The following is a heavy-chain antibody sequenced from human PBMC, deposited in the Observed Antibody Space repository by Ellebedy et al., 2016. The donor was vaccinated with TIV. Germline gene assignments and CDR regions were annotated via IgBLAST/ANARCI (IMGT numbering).Heavy chain of an antibody. Sequence: PGGSLRLSCAASGFTFSGYWMSWVRQAPGKGLEWVANIKQDGSEKYYVESVKGRFTISRDNAKNSLYLQMNSLRPEDTALYYCAKDTVYQRPGYYDSWGQGTLVTVS. CDR2: IKQDGSEK. V-gene: IGHV3-7*03. D-gene: IGHD2-8*01. CDR3: AKDTVYQRPGYYDS. J-gene: IGHJ4*02. CDR1: GFTFSGYW.